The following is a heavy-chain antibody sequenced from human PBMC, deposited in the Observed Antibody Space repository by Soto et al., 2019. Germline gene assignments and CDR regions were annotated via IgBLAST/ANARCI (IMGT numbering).Heavy chain of an antibody. CDR3: AREMIVGATIPSIFDY. V-gene: IGHV3-48*03. CDR2: ISSSGSTI. D-gene: IGHD1-26*01. J-gene: IGHJ4*02. CDR1: GFTFSSYE. Sequence: VGSLRLSCAASGFTFSSYEMSWVRQAPGKGLEWVSYISSSGSTIYYADSVKGRFTISRDNAKNSLYLQMNSLRAEDTAVYYCAREMIVGATIPSIFDYWGQGTLVTVSS.